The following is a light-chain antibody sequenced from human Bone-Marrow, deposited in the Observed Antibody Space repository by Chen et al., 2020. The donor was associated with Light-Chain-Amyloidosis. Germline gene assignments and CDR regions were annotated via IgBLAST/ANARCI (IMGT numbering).Light chain of an antibody. CDR3: QSADSSGTYEVI. CDR1: DLPTKY. J-gene: IGLJ2*01. V-gene: IGLV3-25*03. CDR2: RDT. Sequence: SNELTQPPSVSASPGQTSTITCSGDDLPTKYAYWYQQKPGQAPVLVIHRDTERPSGISERFSGSSSGTTATLTISGVQAEDEADYHCQSADSSGTYEVIFGGGTKLTVL.